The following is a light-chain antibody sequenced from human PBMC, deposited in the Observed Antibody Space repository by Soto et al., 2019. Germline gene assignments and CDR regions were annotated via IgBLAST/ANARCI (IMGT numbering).Light chain of an antibody. CDR1: QSVNSN. Sequence: EIVMTQSPATLSVSPGERATLSCRASQSVNSNLAWYQQKPGQAPRLLIYGASTRVAGIPARFSGSGSGTEFSLTISSLQSEDVATYYCQKYKSAPYTFGPGTKVDVK. V-gene: IGKV3-15*01. CDR2: GAS. J-gene: IGKJ3*01. CDR3: QKYKSAPYT.